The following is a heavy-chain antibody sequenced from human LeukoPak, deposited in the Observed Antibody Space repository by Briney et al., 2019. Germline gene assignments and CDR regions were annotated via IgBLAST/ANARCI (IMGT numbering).Heavy chain of an antibody. J-gene: IGHJ4*02. Sequence: ASVKVSCKVSGYTLTELSMHWVRQAPGKGLEWMGGFDPEDGETIYAQKFQGRVTMTEDTSTGTAYMELRSLRSDDTAVYYCARDQYYDSSGYRTLHPVDYWGQGTPVTVSS. D-gene: IGHD3-22*01. CDR3: ARDQYYDSSGYRTLHPVDY. CDR1: GYTLTELS. V-gene: IGHV1-24*01. CDR2: FDPEDGET.